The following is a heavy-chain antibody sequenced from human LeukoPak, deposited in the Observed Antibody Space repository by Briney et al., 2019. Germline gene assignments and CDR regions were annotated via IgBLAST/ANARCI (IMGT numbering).Heavy chain of an antibody. D-gene: IGHD6-13*01. J-gene: IGHJ4*02. CDR1: GGSFSGYY. CDR3: ARSGPSQEYIAAAGRGGYFDY. Sequence: PSETLSLTCAVYGGSFSGYYWSWIRQPPGKGLEWIGEINHSGSTNYNPSLKSRVTISVDTSKNQFSLKLSSVTAADTAVYYCARSGPSQEYIAAAGRGGYFDYWGQGTLVTVSS. CDR2: INHSGST. V-gene: IGHV4-34*01.